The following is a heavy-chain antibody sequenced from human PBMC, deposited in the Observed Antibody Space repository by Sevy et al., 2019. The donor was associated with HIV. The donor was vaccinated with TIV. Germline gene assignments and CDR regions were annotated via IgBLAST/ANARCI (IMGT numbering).Heavy chain of an antibody. D-gene: IGHD1-26*01. Sequence: GGSLRLSCAASGFTFSSYAMSWVRQAPGKGLEWVSAISGSGGSTYYADSVKGRFTISRDNSKNTLYLQMNSLRAEDTAVYYCAKGLVEGYYYYGMDVWGQGTTVTVSS. CDR2: ISGSGGST. CDR1: GFTFSSYA. V-gene: IGHV3-23*01. J-gene: IGHJ6*02. CDR3: AKGLVEGYYYYGMDV.